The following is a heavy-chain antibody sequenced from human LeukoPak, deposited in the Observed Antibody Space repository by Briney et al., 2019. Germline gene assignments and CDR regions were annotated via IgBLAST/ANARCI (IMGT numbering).Heavy chain of an antibody. CDR2: ISGSGEST. CDR1: GFTFKTYA. D-gene: IGHD3-10*01. CDR3: AKSTYYYGSGD. J-gene: IGHJ4*02. V-gene: IGHV3-23*01. Sequence: GGSLRLSCAASGFTFKTYAMTWVRQAPGKGLEWVSGISGSGESTYYADSVKGRFTISRDNSKNTLYLQMNSLRAEDTAVYYCAKSTYYYGSGDWGQGTLVTVSS.